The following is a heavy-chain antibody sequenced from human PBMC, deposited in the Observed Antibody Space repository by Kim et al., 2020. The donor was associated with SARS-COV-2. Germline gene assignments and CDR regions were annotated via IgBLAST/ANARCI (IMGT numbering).Heavy chain of an antibody. CDR2: ISSSSSTI. CDR1: GFTFSSYS. CDR3: ARCNPDRYYYYGMDV. J-gene: IGHJ6*02. D-gene: IGHD3-22*01. V-gene: IGHV3-48*02. Sequence: GGSLRLSCAASGFTFSSYSMNWVRQAPGKGLEWVSDISSSSSTIYYADSVKGRFTISRDNAKNSLYLQMNSLRDEDTAVYYCARCNPDRYYYYGMDVWGQGTTVTVSS.